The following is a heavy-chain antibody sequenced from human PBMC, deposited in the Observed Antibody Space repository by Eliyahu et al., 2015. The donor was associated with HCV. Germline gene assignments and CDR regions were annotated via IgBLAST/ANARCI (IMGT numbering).Heavy chain of an antibody. Sequence: EVQLVESGGGLVXPGESLRLSXAAXGFTXTNAWMSWVRQAPGKGLXWVGRIKSKTDGGTTDYAAPVKGRFTFSRDDSKDXLYLQMNSLKTEDTAVYYCTTDKIGDCSAGTCYLWWGQGTLVTVSS. CDR2: IKSKTDGGTT. CDR1: GFTXTNAW. CDR3: TTDKIGDCSAGTCYLW. J-gene: IGHJ4*02. V-gene: IGHV3-15*01. D-gene: IGHD2-15*01.